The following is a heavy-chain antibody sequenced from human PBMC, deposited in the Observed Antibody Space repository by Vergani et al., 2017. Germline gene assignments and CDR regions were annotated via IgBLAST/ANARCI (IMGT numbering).Heavy chain of an antibody. D-gene: IGHD3-10*01. Sequence: EVQLLESGGGLVQPGGSRRLSCAGAGFTFDTYTMAYVRQAPGKGLDWVATISSGGGDIFYADSVKGRFTISRDNSKNTLFLQMNSLKDEDTAVYYCTTAWGLYYLHGEFFQYGVQRTLVSVSS. J-gene: IGHJ4*02. CDR2: ISSGGGDI. CDR1: GFTFDTYT. CDR3: TTAWGLYYLHGEFFQY. V-gene: IGHV3-23*01.